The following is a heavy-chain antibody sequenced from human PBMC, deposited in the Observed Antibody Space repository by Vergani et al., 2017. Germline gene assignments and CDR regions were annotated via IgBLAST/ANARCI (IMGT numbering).Heavy chain of an antibody. CDR3: ARVSNKGADP. CDR2: IYYSGST. V-gene: IGHV4-59*01. CDR1: GGSISSYY. J-gene: IGHJ5*02. Sequence: QVQLQESGPGLVKPSETLSLTCTVSGGSISSYYWSWIRQPPGKGLEWIGYIYYSGSTNYNPSLKSRVTISVDTSKNQFSLKLSSVTAADTAVYYCARVSNKGADPWGQGTLVTVSS.